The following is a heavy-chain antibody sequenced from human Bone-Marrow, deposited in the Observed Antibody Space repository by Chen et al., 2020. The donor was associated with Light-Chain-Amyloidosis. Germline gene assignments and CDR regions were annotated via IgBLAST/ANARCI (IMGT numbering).Heavy chain of an antibody. D-gene: IGHD3-10*01. CDR1: GFTVSSNY. V-gene: IGHV3-53*01. CDR2: IDSGGST. CDR3: AGTYGSGSYYADY. J-gene: IGHJ4*02. Sequence: EVQLVESGGGLIQPGGSLRLSCAASGFTVSSNYMSWVRQAPGKGLEWVSVIDSGGSTYYADSVKGRFTISRDNSKSTLYLQMNSLRAEDTAVYYCAGTYGSGSYYADYWGQGTLVTVSS.